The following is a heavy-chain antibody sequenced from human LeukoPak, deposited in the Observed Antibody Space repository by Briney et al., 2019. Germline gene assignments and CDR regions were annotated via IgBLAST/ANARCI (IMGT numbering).Heavy chain of an antibody. J-gene: IGHJ6*03. CDR1: GYTFTGYY. Sequence: ASVKVSCKASGYTFTGYYMHWVRQAPGQGLEWMGWINPNSGGTNYAQKFQGRVTMTRDTSISTAYMELSRLRSDDTAVYYCVRDGDPLGYYYMDVWGKGTTVTISS. CDR3: VRDGDPLGYYYMDV. CDR2: INPNSGGT. D-gene: IGHD2-21*02. V-gene: IGHV1-2*02.